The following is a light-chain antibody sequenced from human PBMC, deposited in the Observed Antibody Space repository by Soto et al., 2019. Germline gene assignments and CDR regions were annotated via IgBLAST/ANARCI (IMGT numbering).Light chain of an antibody. V-gene: IGLV1-51*01. CDR3: ATWDSSLSAVV. Sequence: QSVLTQPPSVSATPGQKVTISCSGSSSNIGNNYVSWYQQFPGAAPKLLIYDNYWRPSGIPARFSASKSGTSATLGITGLQTGDEADYYCATWDSSLSAVVVGGGTQLTVL. J-gene: IGLJ2*01. CDR2: DNY. CDR1: SSNIGNNY.